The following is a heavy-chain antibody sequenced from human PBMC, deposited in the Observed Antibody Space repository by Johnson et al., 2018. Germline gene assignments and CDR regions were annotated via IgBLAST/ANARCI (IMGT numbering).Heavy chain of an antibody. Sequence: VQLVESGGGLVQXGGSLRLXCAVSGFTVSSKYMSWVRQAPGKGLDWVSIIYSDDSTYYADSVQGRFTISRDNSKNTLYLQMNSLRAEDTAVYYCARPIGDNYYYYYFMDVWGKGTTVTVSS. J-gene: IGHJ6*03. D-gene: IGHD3-16*01. CDR2: IYSDDST. V-gene: IGHV3-66*02. CDR1: GFTVSSKY. CDR3: ARPIGDNYYYYYFMDV.